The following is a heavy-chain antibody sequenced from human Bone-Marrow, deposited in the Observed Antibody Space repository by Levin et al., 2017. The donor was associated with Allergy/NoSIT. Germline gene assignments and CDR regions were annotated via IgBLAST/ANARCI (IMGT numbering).Heavy chain of an antibody. D-gene: IGHD3-22*01. CDR1: GYTFTDYY. CDR3: ARGYYDTRGYYYPRPRGALAV. Sequence: GESLKISCKTSGYTFTDYYLHWVRQAPGQGLEWMGWILPSSGETTSAQSFQGRVTLTTDTSISTAYLELNTLTSDDTAVYYCARGYYDTRGYYYPRPRGALAVWGQGTMVTVSS. J-gene: IGHJ3*01. CDR2: ILPSSGET. V-gene: IGHV1-2*02.